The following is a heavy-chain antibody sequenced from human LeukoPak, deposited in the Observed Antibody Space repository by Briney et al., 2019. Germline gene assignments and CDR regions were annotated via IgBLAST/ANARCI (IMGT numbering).Heavy chain of an antibody. D-gene: IGHD3-22*01. CDR2: INWNSGSI. V-gene: IGHV3-9*01. CDR1: GFTFDDYA. Sequence: GGSLRLSCAASGFTFDDYAMHWVRQAPGKGLEWVSGINWNSGSIGYADSVKGRFTISRDNAKNSLYLQMNSLGTDDTALYYCARELPEYSYDSSAVDYWGQGTLVTVSS. J-gene: IGHJ4*02. CDR3: ARELPEYSYDSSAVDY.